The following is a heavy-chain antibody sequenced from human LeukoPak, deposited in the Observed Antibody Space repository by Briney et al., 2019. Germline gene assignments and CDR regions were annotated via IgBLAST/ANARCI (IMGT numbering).Heavy chain of an antibody. CDR3: ARGVQFRSLAA. D-gene: IGHD5-24*01. CDR1: GDSISTYY. J-gene: IGHJ5*02. CDR2: IYSSGSA. V-gene: IGHV4-4*07. Sequence: PSETLSLTCTVSGDSISTYYWTWIRQPAGKGLEWIGRIYSSGSANYNPSLKSRVTMSVDTSKNQFSLKLSSVTAADTAVYYCARGVQFRSLAAWGQGTLVTVSS.